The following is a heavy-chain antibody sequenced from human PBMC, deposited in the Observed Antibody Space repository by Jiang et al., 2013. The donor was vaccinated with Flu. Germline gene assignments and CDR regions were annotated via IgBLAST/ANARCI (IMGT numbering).Heavy chain of an antibody. CDR2: IRSKANSYAT. V-gene: IGHV3-73*01. D-gene: IGHD3-22*01. Sequence: VQLLESGGGLVQPGGSLKLSCAASGFTFSGSAMHWVRQASGKGLEWVGRIRSKANSYATAYAASVKGRFTISRDDSKNTAYLQMNSLKTEDTAVYYCTRLDEPMDDSSGYYYSADLLDYYYYYGMDVWGQGTTVTVSS. CDR3: TRLDEPMDDSSGYYYSADLLDYYYYYGMDV. CDR1: GFTFSGSA. J-gene: IGHJ6*02.